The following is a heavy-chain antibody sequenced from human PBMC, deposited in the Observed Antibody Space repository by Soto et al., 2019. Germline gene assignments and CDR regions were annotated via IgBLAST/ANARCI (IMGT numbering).Heavy chain of an antibody. CDR1: GGPISSGDYY. J-gene: IGHJ4*02. CDR3: ARDYGGNSGFDY. V-gene: IGHV4-30-4*01. CDR2: IYYSGST. D-gene: IGHD4-17*01. Sequence: SETLSLTCTVSGGPISSGDYYWSWIRQPPGKGLEWIGYIYYSGSTYYNPSLKSRVTISVDTSKNQFSLKLSSVTAADTAVYYCARDYGGNSGFDYWGQGTLVTVSS.